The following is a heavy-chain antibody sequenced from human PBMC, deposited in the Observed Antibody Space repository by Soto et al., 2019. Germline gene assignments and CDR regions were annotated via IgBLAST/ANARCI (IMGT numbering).Heavy chain of an antibody. Sequence: PSETLSLTCTVSDGSISSYYWSWIRQPPGKGLECIGYIYYSGSTNYNPSLKSRVIISVDTSKNQFSLKLTSVTAADTAVYYCARAMGYYASGSYFDPWGQGILVTVSS. V-gene: IGHV4-59*01. D-gene: IGHD3-10*01. CDR3: ARAMGYYASGSYFDP. CDR2: IYYSGST. CDR1: DGSISSYY. J-gene: IGHJ5*02.